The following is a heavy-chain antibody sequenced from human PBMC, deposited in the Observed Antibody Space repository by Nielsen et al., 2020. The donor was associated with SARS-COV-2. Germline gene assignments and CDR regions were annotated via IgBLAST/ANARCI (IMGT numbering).Heavy chain of an antibody. CDR2: IYYSGST. CDR3: ARSVVLGVVGRKSDYYYYMDV. Sequence: SETLSLTCTVSGGSISSSSYYWGWIRQPPGKGLEWIGSIYYSGSTYYNPSLKSRVTISVDTSKNQFSLKLSSVTAADTAVYYCARSVVLGVVGRKSDYYYYMDVWGKGTTVTVSS. D-gene: IGHD3-3*01. CDR1: GGSISSSSYY. J-gene: IGHJ6*03. V-gene: IGHV4-39*07.